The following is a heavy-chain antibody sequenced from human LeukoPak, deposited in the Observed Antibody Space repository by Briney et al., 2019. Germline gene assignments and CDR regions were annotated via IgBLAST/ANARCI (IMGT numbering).Heavy chain of an antibody. CDR2: MNEYSTTI. D-gene: IGHD1-14*01. Sequence: GGSLRLSCAASGFPFNSFWMHWVRQAPGKGLVWVSDMNEYSTTIRYADSVKGRFTVSRDNAKSILYLQMNNLRAEDTAMYFCARGGVNPVDHWGQGTLVTVSS. J-gene: IGHJ4*02. CDR3: ARGGVNPVDH. V-gene: IGHV3-74*01. CDR1: GFPFNSFW.